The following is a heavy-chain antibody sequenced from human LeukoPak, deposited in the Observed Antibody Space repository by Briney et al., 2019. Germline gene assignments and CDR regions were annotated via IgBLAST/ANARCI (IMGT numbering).Heavy chain of an antibody. J-gene: IGHJ6*02. D-gene: IGHD3-3*02. CDR1: GGSISSYY. V-gene: IGHV4-59*08. CDR2: IYYSGST. Sequence: PSETLSLTCTVSGGSISSYYWSWIRQPPGKGLEWIGYIYYSGSTNYNPSLKSRVTISVDTSKNQFSLKLSSVTAADTAVYYCARYTFYYGKDVWGQGTTVTVSS. CDR3: ARYTFYYGKDV.